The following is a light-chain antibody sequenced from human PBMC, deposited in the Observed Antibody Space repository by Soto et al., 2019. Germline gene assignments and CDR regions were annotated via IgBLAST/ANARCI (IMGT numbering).Light chain of an antibody. Sequence: QSALTQPASVSGSPGQSITISCTRTSSNVESYNLVSWYQHPPCKAPKLIIYEGSERTSGVSNRFSGAQSGHSAYLTISGLQAEDEADYYCSSDAGAVVFGGGTKLTVL. J-gene: IGLJ2*01. V-gene: IGLV2-23*01. CDR1: SSNVESYNL. CDR3: SSDAGAVV. CDR2: EGS.